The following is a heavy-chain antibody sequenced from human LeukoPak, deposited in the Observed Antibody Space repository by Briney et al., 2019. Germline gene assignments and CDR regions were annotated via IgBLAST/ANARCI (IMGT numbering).Heavy chain of an antibody. V-gene: IGHV1-8*03. CDR3: AREAKRITIFGVVIVTSYMDV. D-gene: IGHD3-3*01. CDR1: GYTFTSYD. CDR2: MNPNSGNT. Sequence: ASVKVSCKASGYTFTSYDINWVRQATGQGLEWMGWMNPNSGNTGYAQKFQGRVTITRNTSISTAYMELSSLRSEDTAVYYCAREAKRITIFGVVIVTSYMDVWGKGTTVTVSS. J-gene: IGHJ6*03.